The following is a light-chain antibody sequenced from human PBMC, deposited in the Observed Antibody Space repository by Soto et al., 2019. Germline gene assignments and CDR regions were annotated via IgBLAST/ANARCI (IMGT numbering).Light chain of an antibody. CDR2: DAS. J-gene: IGKJ1*01. CDR3: QQYNTDSPWA. CDR1: QDINNY. V-gene: IGKV1-33*01. Sequence: DSKMTQYQSSLSASVGDRVTITCQSSQDINNYLNWYQQKPGKAPRLLIYDASDLETGVPSRFSGSGSGTDFTLTISRLQPDDFATYYCQQYNTDSPWAFGQGTKVDIK.